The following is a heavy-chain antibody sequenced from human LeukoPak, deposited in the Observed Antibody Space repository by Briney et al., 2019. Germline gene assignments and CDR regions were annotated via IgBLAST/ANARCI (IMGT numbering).Heavy chain of an antibody. V-gene: IGHV4-59*12. J-gene: IGHJ5*02. Sequence: PSETLSLTCTVSGGSISSYYWSWIRQPPGKGLEWIGYIYYSGSTNYNPSLKSRVTMSVDTSKNQFSLNLSSVTAADTAVYYCARDRSESGSYDWFDPWGQGTLVTVSS. CDR1: GGSISSYY. D-gene: IGHD1-26*01. CDR3: ARDRSESGSYDWFDP. CDR2: IYYSGST.